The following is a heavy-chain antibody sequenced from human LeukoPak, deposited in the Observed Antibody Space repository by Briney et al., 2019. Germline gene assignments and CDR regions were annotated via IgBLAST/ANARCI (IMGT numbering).Heavy chain of an antibody. CDR1: GDSVSSGY. D-gene: IGHD2-15*01. J-gene: IGHJ1*01. CDR2: IQDSGIT. CDR3: AGRGHRYSRD. Sequence: SETLSLICNVSGDSVSSGYWSRIRQSPGKGLEWIGFIQDSGITDYNPSLKSRLYMSVDISKNQFSLNLRSVTAADTAVYYCAGRGHRYSRDWGQGILVTISS. V-gene: IGHV4-4*09.